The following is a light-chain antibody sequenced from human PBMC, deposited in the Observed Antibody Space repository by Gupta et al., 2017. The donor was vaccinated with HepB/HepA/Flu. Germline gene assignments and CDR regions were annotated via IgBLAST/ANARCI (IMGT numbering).Light chain of an antibody. CDR3: QQYGSSLLT. CDR1: QSVSSSY. Sequence: EMVLTQSPGTLSLSPGERATLSCRASQSVSSSYLAWYQQKPGQAPRLLSYGASSRATGIPDRVSGSWSGTDFTLTISRLEPEDFAVYYCQQYGSSLLTFGGGTKVEIK. V-gene: IGKV3-20*01. J-gene: IGKJ4*01. CDR2: GAS.